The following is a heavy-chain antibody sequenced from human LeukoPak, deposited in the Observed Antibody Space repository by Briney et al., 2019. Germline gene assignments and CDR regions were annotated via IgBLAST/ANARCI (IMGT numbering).Heavy chain of an antibody. CDR2: INPNSGGT. CDR3: ARARRARQWLDGLNWFDP. CDR1: GYTFTGYH. Sequence: DSVKVSCKASGYTFTGYHIHWVRQAPGQGLEWMGWINPNSGGTNYAQKFQGRVTMTRDTSISTAYMELSRLRSDDTAVYYCARARRARQWLDGLNWFDPWGQGTLVTVSS. J-gene: IGHJ5*02. D-gene: IGHD6-19*01. V-gene: IGHV1-2*02.